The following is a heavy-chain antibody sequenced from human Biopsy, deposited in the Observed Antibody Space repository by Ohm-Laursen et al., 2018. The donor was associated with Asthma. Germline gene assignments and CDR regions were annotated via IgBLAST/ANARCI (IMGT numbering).Heavy chain of an antibody. CDR1: GFSFSNFA. D-gene: IGHD1-1*01. J-gene: IGHJ3*02. Sequence: SLRLSCTASGFSFSNFAIHWVRQAPGKGLEWVGVILKDASTQDYADSVKGRFTMARDNSKNTLDLQMNGLREEDTAVYYCVRDGTDDAFDIWGQGTVVSVSS. CDR3: VRDGTDDAFDI. CDR2: ILKDASTQ. V-gene: IGHV3-30*01.